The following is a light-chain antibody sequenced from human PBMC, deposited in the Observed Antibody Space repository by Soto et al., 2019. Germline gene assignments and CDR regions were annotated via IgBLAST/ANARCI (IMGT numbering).Light chain of an antibody. Sequence: QSALTQPPSASGSPGQSVTISCTGTSSDVGAYKYVSWYQQYPGKAPKLMIYEVTKRPSGVTDCFSGSKSGNTASLTVSGLQAEDEAYYYCTSYVGNDIWVFGGGTKLTVL. J-gene: IGLJ3*02. CDR3: TSYVGNDIWV. CDR1: SSDVGAYKY. CDR2: EVT. V-gene: IGLV2-8*01.